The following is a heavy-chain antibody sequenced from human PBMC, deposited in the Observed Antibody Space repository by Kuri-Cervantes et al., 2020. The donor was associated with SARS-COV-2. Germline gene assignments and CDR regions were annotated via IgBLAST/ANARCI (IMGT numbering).Heavy chain of an antibody. V-gene: IGHV1-18*04. CDR1: GYTFTSYG. J-gene: IGHJ5*02. CDR3: ARVVEDSSAQCWFDP. CDR2: ISAYNGNT. Sequence: ASVKVSCKASGYTFTSYGISWVRQAPGQGLEWMGWISAYNGNTNYAQKLQGRVTMTTDTSTSTAYMELRSLRSDDTAVYYCARVVEDSSAQCWFDPWGQGTLVTVSS. D-gene: IGHD6-6*01.